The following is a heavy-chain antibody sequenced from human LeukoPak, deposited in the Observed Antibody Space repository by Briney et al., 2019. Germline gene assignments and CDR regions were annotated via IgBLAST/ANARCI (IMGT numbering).Heavy chain of an antibody. CDR2: IYYSGST. CDR1: GGSISSYY. Sequence: PSETLSLTCTVSGGSISSYYWSWIRQPPGKGLEWIGYIYYSGSTNYNPPLKSRVTISVDTSKNQFSLKLSSVTAADTAVYYCAREREHYDILTGYYRGFDYWGQGTLVTVSS. J-gene: IGHJ4*02. D-gene: IGHD3-9*01. CDR3: AREREHYDILTGYYRGFDY. V-gene: IGHV4-59*08.